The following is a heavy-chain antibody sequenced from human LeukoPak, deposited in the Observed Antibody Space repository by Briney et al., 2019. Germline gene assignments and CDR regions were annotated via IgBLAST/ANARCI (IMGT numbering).Heavy chain of an antibody. CDR3: ARDKAVAGLFDP. D-gene: IGHD6-19*01. Sequence: GGSLRLSCAASGFSFNIYWMSWVRQGRGKGLEWEAKIKEDGSEKYYVDSVKGRSTISRDNAKNSLYLQMNSLRVEDTAVYYCARDKAVAGLFDPWGQGTLVTVSS. V-gene: IGHV3-7*03. J-gene: IGHJ5*02. CDR2: IKEDGSEK. CDR1: GFSFNIYW.